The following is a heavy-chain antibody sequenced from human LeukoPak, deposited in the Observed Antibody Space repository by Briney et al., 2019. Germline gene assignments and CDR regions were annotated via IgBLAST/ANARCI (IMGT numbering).Heavy chain of an antibody. J-gene: IGHJ5*02. CDR2: INHSGST. D-gene: IGHD2-2*01. CDR1: GGSFSGYY. CDR3: ARGKWVPAARNNWFDP. V-gene: IGHV4-34*01. Sequence: PSETLSLTCAVYGGSFSGYYWSWIRQPPGKGLEWIGEINHSGSTNYNPSLKSRVTISVDTSKNQFSLKLSSVTAADTAVYYCARGKWVPAARNNWFDPWGQGTLVTVFS.